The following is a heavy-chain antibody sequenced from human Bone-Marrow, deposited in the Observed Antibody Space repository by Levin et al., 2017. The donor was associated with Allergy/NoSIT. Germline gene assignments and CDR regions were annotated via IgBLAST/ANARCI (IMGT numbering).Heavy chain of an antibody. CDR1: GFTFDTYA. D-gene: IGHD3-3*01. CDR2: IDGSGGST. Sequence: GESLKISCAASGFTFDTYALNWVRQAPGKGREWVSIIDGSGGSTHYADSVKGRFTLSRDNSKNTVYLQMSSLRVEDTAVYYCAKSPGRHDFWSGYYPPATVVDYWGQGTLVTVS. V-gene: IGHV3-23*01. CDR3: AKSPGRHDFWSGYYPPATVVDY. J-gene: IGHJ4*02.